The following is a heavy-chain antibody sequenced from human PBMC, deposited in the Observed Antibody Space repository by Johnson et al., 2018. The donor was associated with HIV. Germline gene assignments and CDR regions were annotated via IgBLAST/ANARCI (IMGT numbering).Heavy chain of an antibody. D-gene: IGHD3-10*01. CDR2: ISYDGSDK. CDR1: GFTFSSYA. V-gene: IGHV3-30*04. CDR3: ARGRITMVQGVIFGAFDI. J-gene: IGHJ3*02. Sequence: QVQLVESGGGVVQPGRSLRLSCAASGFTFSSYAMHWVRQAPAKGLEWVAAISYDGSDKDHADSVKGRFTISIDNAKNTLFLQMNSLRAEDTAVYYCARGRITMVQGVIFGAFDIWGQGTMVTVSS.